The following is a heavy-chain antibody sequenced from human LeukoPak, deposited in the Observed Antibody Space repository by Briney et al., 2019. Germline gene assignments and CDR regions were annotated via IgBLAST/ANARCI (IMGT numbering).Heavy chain of an antibody. CDR1: GGSISSYY. V-gene: IGHV4-4*09. CDR2: IYTSGST. J-gene: IGHJ6*02. CDR3: ARSRYYGMDV. Sequence: SETLSLTCTVSGGSISSYYWSWIRQPPGKGLEWVGYIYTSGSTNYNPSIKSRVTISVDTSKNQCSLKLSSVTAADTAVYYCARSRYYGMDVWGQGTTVTVSS.